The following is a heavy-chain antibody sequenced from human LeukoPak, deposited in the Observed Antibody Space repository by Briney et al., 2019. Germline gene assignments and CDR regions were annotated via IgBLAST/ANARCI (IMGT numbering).Heavy chain of an antibody. CDR1: GYTFTSYG. CDR3: ARLGSVDAFDI. J-gene: IGHJ3*02. CDR2: MNPNSGNT. D-gene: IGHD3-10*01. Sequence: ASVKVSCKASGYTFTSYGISWVRQAPGQGLEWMGWMNPNSGNTGYAQKFQGRVTMTRNTSISTAYMELSSLRSEDTAVYYCARLGSVDAFDIWGQGTMVTVSS. V-gene: IGHV1-8*02.